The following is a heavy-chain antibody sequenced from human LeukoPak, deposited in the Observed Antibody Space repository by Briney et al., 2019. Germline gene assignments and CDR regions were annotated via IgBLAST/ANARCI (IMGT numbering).Heavy chain of an antibody. CDR3: ARGLRGYSGYDSDFHFDY. Sequence: GESLKISCKGSGYSFTNYWIGWVRQMPGKGLEWMGIIYPGDSDTRYSPSFQGQVTISADKSISTAYLQWSSLKASDTAMYYCARGLRGYSGYDSDFHFDYWGQGTLVTVSS. J-gene: IGHJ4*02. CDR1: GYSFTNYW. V-gene: IGHV5-51*01. CDR2: IYPGDSDT. D-gene: IGHD5-12*01.